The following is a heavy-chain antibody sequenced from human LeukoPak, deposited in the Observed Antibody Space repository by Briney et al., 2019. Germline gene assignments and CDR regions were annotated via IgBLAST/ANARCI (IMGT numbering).Heavy chain of an antibody. CDR1: GYSLSSGYY. J-gene: IGHJ4*02. D-gene: IGHD3-10*01. V-gene: IGHV4-38-2*01. CDR2: IYHSGST. CDR3: ARGGSGSYYDYYFDY. Sequence: SETLSLTCAVSGYSLSSGYYWGWIRQPPGKVLEWIGSIYHSGSTYYNPSLKSRVTISVDTSKNQFSLKLSSVTAADTAVYYCARGGSGSYYDYYFDYWGQGTLVTVSS.